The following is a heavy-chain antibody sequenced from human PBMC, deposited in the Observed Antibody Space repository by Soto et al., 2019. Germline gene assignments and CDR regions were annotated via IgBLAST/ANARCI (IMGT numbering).Heavy chain of an antibody. V-gene: IGHV1-2*04. J-gene: IGHJ6*03. CDR3: ARGNDYGDYKGYYYYMDV. D-gene: IGHD4-17*01. CDR1: GYTFTGYY. CDR2: INPNSGGT. Sequence: ASVKVSCKASGYTFTGYYMHWVRQAPGQGLEWMGWINPNSGGTNYAQKFQGWVTMTRDTSISTAYMELSRLRSDDTAVYYCARGNDYGDYKGYYYYMDVWGKGTTVTVS.